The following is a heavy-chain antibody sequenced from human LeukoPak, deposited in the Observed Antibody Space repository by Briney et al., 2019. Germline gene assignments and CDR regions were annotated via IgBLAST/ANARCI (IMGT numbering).Heavy chain of an antibody. CDR2: ISSSSSTI. D-gene: IGHD6-13*01. CDR1: GFTFSSYS. CDR3: ARGGYSSSHQRGLDY. Sequence: GGSLRLSCAASGFTFSSYSMNWVRQAPGKGLEWVSYISSSSSTIYYADSVKGRFTISRDNAKNSLYLQMNSLRAEDTAVYYCARGGYSSSHQRGLDYWGQGTLVTVSS. J-gene: IGHJ4*02. V-gene: IGHV3-48*01.